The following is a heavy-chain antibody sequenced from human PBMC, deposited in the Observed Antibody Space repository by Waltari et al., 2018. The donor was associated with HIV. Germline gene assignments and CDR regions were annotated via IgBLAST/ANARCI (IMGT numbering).Heavy chain of an antibody. D-gene: IGHD7-27*01. CDR3: VKDTTNGGPPARFDY. V-gene: IGHV3-9*01. CDR1: GFTFADYA. Sequence: EVQLVESGGGLVQHGRSLRLSCAASGFTFADYALHWVRQATGKGLEWVSGMSWNSGSIGCADSGKGRFTIARDNAKNYRYLQMNSRRAEDPALYYCVKDTTNGGPPARFDYWGQGTLVTVSS. CDR2: MSWNSGSI. J-gene: IGHJ4*02.